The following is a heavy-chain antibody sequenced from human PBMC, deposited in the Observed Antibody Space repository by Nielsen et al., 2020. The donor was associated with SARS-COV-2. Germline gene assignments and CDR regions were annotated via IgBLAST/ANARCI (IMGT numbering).Heavy chain of an antibody. Sequence: SETLSLTCTVSGGSISSSSYYWGWIRQPPGKGLEWIGSTYYSGSTYYNPSLKSRVTISVDTSKNQFSLQLSSVTAADTAVYYCARSMTTVTRRPYGMDVWGQGTTVTVSS. J-gene: IGHJ6*02. D-gene: IGHD4-17*01. V-gene: IGHV4-39*01. CDR1: GGSISSSSYY. CDR3: ARSMTTVTRRPYGMDV. CDR2: TYYSGST.